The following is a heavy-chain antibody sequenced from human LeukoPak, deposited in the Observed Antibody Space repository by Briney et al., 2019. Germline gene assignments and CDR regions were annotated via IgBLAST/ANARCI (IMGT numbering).Heavy chain of an antibody. J-gene: IGHJ3*02. Sequence: SETLYLTCTVSGGSISSGTYYWSWIRQHPGKGLEWIGYIYYSRSTSYNPSLKSRVTISVDTSKNQFSLKLSSVTAADTAMYYCARDLSNYDYIWGSYRATDAFDIWGQGTMVTVSS. CDR2: IYYSRST. D-gene: IGHD3-16*02. CDR1: GGSISSGTYY. CDR3: ARDLSNYDYIWGSYRATDAFDI. V-gene: IGHV4-31*03.